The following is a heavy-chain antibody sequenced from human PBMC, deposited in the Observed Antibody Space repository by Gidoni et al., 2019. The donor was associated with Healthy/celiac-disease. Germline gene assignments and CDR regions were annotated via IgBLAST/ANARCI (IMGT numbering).Heavy chain of an antibody. D-gene: IGHD2-21*02. CDR3: AGVVVTADDWFDP. Sequence: EVQLVESGGGLVQPGGSLRLSCAASGFTVSSNYMSWVRQAPGKGLEWVSVIYSGGSTYYADSVKGRFTISRDNSKNTLYLQMNSLRAEDTAVYYCAGVVVTADDWFDPWGQGTLVTVSS. CDR2: IYSGGST. J-gene: IGHJ5*02. V-gene: IGHV3-66*01. CDR1: GFTVSSNY.